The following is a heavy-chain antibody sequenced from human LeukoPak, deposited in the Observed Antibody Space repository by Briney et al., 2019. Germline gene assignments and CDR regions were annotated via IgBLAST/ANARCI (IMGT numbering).Heavy chain of an antibody. D-gene: IGHD1-26*01. CDR2: ISYDGSNK. CDR3: AKVGSGSHQYYFDY. CDR1: GFTFSSYG. Sequence: GGSPRLSCAASGFTFSSYGMHWVRQAPGKGLEWVAVISYDGSNKYYADSVKGRFTISRDNSKNTLYLQMNSLRAEDTAVYYCAKVGSGSHQYYFDYWGQGTLVTVSS. J-gene: IGHJ4*02. V-gene: IGHV3-30*18.